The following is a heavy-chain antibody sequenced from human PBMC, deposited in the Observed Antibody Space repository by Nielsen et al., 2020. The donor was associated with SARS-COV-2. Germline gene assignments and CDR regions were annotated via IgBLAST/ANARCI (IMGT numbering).Heavy chain of an antibody. CDR1: GYTFTGYY. CDR3: ARLSIHDSSSYYYVVRNYYYYGMDV. Sequence: ASVKVSCKASGYTFTGYYMHWVRQAPGQGLEWMGRINPNSGGTNYAQKFQGRVTMTRDTSISTAYMELSRLRSDDTAVYYCARLSIHDSSSYYYVVRNYYYYGMDVWGQGTTVTVSS. CDR2: INPNSGGT. D-gene: IGHD3-22*01. V-gene: IGHV1-2*06. J-gene: IGHJ6*02.